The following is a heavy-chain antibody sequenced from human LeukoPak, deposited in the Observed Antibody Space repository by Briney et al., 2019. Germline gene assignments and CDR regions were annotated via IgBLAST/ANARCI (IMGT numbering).Heavy chain of an antibody. Sequence: SETLSLTCAVYGGSFSGYYWSWIRQPPGKGLEWIGEINHSGSTNYNPSLKSRVTISVDTSKNQFSLKLSSVTAADTAVYYCAREVGQQLAPEYFQHWGQGTLVTVSS. D-gene: IGHD6-13*01. V-gene: IGHV4-34*01. CDR1: GGSFSGYY. J-gene: IGHJ1*01. CDR3: AREVGQQLAPEYFQH. CDR2: INHSGST.